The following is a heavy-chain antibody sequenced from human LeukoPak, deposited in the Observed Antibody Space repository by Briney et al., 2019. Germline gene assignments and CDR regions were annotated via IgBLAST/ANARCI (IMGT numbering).Heavy chain of an antibody. D-gene: IGHD2-2*02. J-gene: IGHJ4*02. CDR3: ARPNLGYCSSTSCYIFGTYAPYYFDY. Sequence: ASVKVSCKASGYTFTSYYMHWVRQAPGQGLEWMGIINPSGGSTSYAQKFQGRVTMTRDTSTSTVYMELSSLRSEDTAVYYCARPNLGYCSSTSCYIFGTYAPYYFDYWGQGTLVTVSS. CDR2: INPSGGST. V-gene: IGHV1-46*01. CDR1: GYTFTSYY.